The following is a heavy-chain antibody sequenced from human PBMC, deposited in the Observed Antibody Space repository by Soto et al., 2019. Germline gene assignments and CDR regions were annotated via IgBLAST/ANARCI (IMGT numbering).Heavy chain of an antibody. D-gene: IGHD3-16*02. Sequence: SETLSLTCAVYGGSFSGYYWGWIRQPPGKGLEWIGEINHSGSTNYNPSLKSRVTISVDTSKNQFSLKLSSVTAADTAVYYCARRKLSDYVWGSYRSHCDYWG. CDR2: INHSGST. CDR3: ARRKLSDYVWGSYRSHCDY. J-gene: IGHJ4*01. V-gene: IGHV4-34*01. CDR1: GGSFSGYY.